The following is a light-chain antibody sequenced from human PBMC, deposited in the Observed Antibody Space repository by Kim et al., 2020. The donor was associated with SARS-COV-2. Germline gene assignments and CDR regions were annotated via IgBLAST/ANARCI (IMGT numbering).Light chain of an antibody. Sequence: SSELTQDPAVSVALGQTIRITCQGDSLRNYYASWYQQKPGQAPVLVFYDKDSRPSGIPDRFSGSSAGNTASWTITGAEVEDEGDYYCNSRDGDSCGNIYVFGGGAKVAVL. V-gene: IGLV3-19*01. J-gene: IGLJ1*01. CDR1: SLRNYY. CDR3: NSRDGDSCGNIYV. CDR2: DKD.